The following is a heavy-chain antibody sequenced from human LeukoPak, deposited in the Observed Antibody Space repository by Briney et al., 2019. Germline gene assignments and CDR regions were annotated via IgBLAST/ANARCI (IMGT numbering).Heavy chain of an antibody. CDR2: IYYSGST. J-gene: IGHJ4*02. CDR3: ARGRSSTYYFDY. D-gene: IGHD6-13*01. CDR1: GGSISSYY. Sequence: SETLSLTCTVSGGSISSYYWSWIRQHPGKGLEWIGYIYYSGSTYYNPSLKSRVTISVDTSKNQFSLKLSSVTAADTAVYYCARGRSSTYYFDYWGQGTLVTVSS. V-gene: IGHV4-59*06.